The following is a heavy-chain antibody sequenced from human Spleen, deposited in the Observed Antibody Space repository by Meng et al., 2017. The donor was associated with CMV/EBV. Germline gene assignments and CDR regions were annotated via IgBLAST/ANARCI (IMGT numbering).Heavy chain of an antibody. V-gene: IGHV1-69*13. CDR1: GGTFNTYA. Sequence: SVKVSCKASGGTFNTYAFSWVRQAPGQGLEWMGGIIPIFDTTNYAEKFQGRVTITADESTSTAYMTLSSLRSEDTAVFYCARGRYLSGTYSYYHYGLDIWGQGTTVTVS. CDR3: ARGRYLSGTYSYYHYGLDI. CDR2: IIPIFDTT. D-gene: IGHD1-26*01. J-gene: IGHJ6*02.